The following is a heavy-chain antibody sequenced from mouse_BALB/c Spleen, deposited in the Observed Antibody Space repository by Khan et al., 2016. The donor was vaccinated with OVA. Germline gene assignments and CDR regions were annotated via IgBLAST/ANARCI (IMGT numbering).Heavy chain of an antibody. V-gene: IGHV3-2*02. J-gene: IGHJ2*01. CDR3: ARTARIKY. CDR1: GYSITSGYG. CDR2: ISYSGST. D-gene: IGHD1-2*01. Sequence: VQLQQSGPGLVKPSQSLSLTCTVTGYSITSGYGWNWIRQFPGNKLEWMGYISYSGSTNYNPSLKSRISITRDTSKNQFFLQLNSVTTEDTATYYCARTARIKYWGQGTTLTVSA.